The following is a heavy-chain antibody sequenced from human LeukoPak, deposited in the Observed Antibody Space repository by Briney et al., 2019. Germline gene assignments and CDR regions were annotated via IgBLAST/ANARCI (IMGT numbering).Heavy chain of an antibody. CDR3: AKTAASGIVVVPAAHLDY. V-gene: IGHV1-46*01. D-gene: IGHD2-2*01. CDR2: INPSGGST. CDR1: GYTFTSYY. Sequence: ASVKVSCKASGYTFTSYYMHWARQAPGQGLEWMGIINPSGGSTSYAQKFQGRVTMTRDTSTSTVYMELSSLRSEDTAVYYCAKTAASGIVVVPAAHLDYWGQGTLVTVSS. J-gene: IGHJ4*02.